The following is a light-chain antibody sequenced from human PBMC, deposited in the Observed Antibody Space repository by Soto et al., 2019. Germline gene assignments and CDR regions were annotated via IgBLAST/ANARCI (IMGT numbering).Light chain of an antibody. Sequence: QSVLTQPPSVSGAPGQRVTISCTGSSSNIGVGYDVHWYQKLPGTAPKLLIYGNNNRPPGVPDRFSGSRSGTSASLAITGLQAEDEADYYCQSYDISLSGSRVFGPGTKVTVL. CDR1: SSNIGVGYD. V-gene: IGLV1-40*01. J-gene: IGLJ1*01. CDR2: GNN. CDR3: QSYDISLSGSRV.